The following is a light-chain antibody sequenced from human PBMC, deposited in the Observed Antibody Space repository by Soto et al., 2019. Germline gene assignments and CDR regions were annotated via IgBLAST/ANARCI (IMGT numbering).Light chain of an antibody. J-gene: IGKJ1*01. CDR2: DAS. V-gene: IGKV1-5*01. Sequence: DIQMPQSPSTLSASVGDRVTITCRASQSISSWLAWYQQKPGKAPKLLIYDASSLESGVPSRFSGSGSGTDFTLTISSLQPEDIAAYYCQESYSTSFGQGTKVDIK. CDR1: QSISSW. CDR3: QESYSTS.